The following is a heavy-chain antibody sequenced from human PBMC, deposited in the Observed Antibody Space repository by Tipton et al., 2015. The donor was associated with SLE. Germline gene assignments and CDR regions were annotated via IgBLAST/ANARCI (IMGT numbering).Heavy chain of an antibody. V-gene: IGHV4-34*01. Sequence: TLSLTCTVYGGSFSGYYWTWIRQPPGKGLEWIGEINHRGSTYYNPSLKSRVTISVDTSKNQFSLKLSSVTAADTAVYYCARALFGVVSPFDYWGQGTLVAVSS. J-gene: IGHJ4*02. CDR3: ARALFGVVSPFDY. D-gene: IGHD3-3*01. CDR2: INHRGST. CDR1: GGSFSGYY.